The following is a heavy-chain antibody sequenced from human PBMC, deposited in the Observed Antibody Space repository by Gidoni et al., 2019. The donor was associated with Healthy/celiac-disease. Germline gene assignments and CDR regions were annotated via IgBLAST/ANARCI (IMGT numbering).Heavy chain of an antibody. CDR1: GFTFSSYA. V-gene: IGHV3-30-3*01. J-gene: IGHJ4*02. CDR3: ARDLRSYHALYYFDY. CDR2: ISYDGSNK. D-gene: IGHD2-2*01. Sequence: QVQLVESGGGVVQPGRSLRLSCAASGFTFSSYAMHWVRQAPGKGLEWVAVISYDGSNKYYADSVKGRFTISRDNSKNTLYLQMNSLRAEDTAVYYCARDLRSYHALYYFDYWGQGTLVTVSS.